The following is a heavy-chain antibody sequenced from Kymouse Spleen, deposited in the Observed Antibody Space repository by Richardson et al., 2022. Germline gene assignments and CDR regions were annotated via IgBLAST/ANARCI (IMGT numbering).Heavy chain of an antibody. J-gene: IGHJ6*02. CDR2: INWNGGST. CDR3: ARDQDTAMVKGYYYGMDV. D-gene: IGHD5-18,IGHD5-18*01. CDR1: GFTFDDYG. V-gene: IGHV3-20*d01. Sequence: EVQLVESGGGVVRPGGSLRLSCAASGFTFDDYGMSWVRQAPGKGLEWVSGINWNGGSTGYADSVKGRFTISRDNAKNSLYLQMNSLRAEDTALYYCARDQDTAMVKGYYYGMDVWGQGTTVTVSS.